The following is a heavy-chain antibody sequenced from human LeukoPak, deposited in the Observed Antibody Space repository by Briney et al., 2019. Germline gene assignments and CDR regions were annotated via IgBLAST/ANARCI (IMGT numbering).Heavy chain of an antibody. CDR3: TREARAGNWFDP. V-gene: IGHV1-2*02. CDR2: INPNSGGT. CDR1: GYTFTGYY. D-gene: IGHD5-12*01. Sequence: ASVKVSCKASGYTFTGYYIHWVRQAPGQGLEWMGWINPNSGGTNYAQKFQGRVTMTRDTSITTVYMELSRLRSDDTAVFYCTREARAGNWFDPWGQGTPVTVSA. J-gene: IGHJ5*02.